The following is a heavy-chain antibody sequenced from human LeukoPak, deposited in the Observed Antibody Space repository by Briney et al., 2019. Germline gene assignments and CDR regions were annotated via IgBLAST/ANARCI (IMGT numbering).Heavy chain of an antibody. Sequence: GGSLRLSCAASGFTFSSYAMHWVRQAPGKGLEWVAVISYDGSNKYYADSVKGRFTISRDNSKNTLYLRMNSLRAEDTAVYYCARDSGGWEPLGWFDYWGQGTLVTVSS. V-gene: IGHV3-30-3*01. D-gene: IGHD6-19*01. J-gene: IGHJ4*02. CDR1: GFTFSSYA. CDR2: ISYDGSNK. CDR3: ARDSGGWEPLGWFDY.